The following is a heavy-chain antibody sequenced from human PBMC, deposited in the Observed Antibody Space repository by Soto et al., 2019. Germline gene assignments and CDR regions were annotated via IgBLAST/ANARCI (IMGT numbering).Heavy chain of an antibody. Sequence: LSLTCAVSGGSIDSGAFSLSWIRQPPGKGLEWIGYVTHSGTAYSIPSLNGRLTLSVDSSQTQFSLKLTSVTAADSAFYYCARIHWAQSSLDYWGRGILVTVSS. CDR1: GGSIDSGAFS. CDR3: ARIHWAQSSLDY. V-gene: IGHV4-30-2*01. CDR2: VTHSGTA. D-gene: IGHD6-19*01. J-gene: IGHJ4*02.